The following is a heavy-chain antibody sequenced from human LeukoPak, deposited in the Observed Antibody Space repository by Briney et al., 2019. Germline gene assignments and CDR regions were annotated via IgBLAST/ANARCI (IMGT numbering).Heavy chain of an antibody. V-gene: IGHV4-39*07. CDR1: GGSISSSSYY. CDR3: ARSPGGWELLDY. CDR2: IYYSGST. J-gene: IGHJ4*02. D-gene: IGHD1-26*01. Sequence: SETLSLTCTVSGGSISSSSYYWGWIRQPPGKGLEWIGSIYYSGSTYYNPSLKSRVTISVDTSKNQFSLKLSSVTAADTAVYYCARSPGGWELLDYWGQGTLVTVSS.